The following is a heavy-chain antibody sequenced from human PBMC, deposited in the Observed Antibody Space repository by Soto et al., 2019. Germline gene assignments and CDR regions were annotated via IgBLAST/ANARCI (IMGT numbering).Heavy chain of an antibody. CDR2: IRSKANSYAT. CDR1: GFTFSGSA. J-gene: IGHJ4*02. D-gene: IGHD6-19*01. V-gene: IGHV3-73*01. CDR3: TSILFGQWLVRDY. Sequence: EVQLVESGGGLVQPGGSLKLSCAASGFTFSGSAMHWVRQASGKGVEWVGRIRSKANSYATAYAASVKGRFTISRDDSKNTAYLQMNSLKTEDTAVYYCTSILFGQWLVRDYWCQGTLVTVSS.